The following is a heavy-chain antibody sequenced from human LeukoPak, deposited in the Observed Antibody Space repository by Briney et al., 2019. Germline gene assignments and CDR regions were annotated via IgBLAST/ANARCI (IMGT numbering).Heavy chain of an antibody. CDR1: GGSISSYY. CDR3: ARQGDYRYPFDS. CDR2: VYYSGST. D-gene: IGHD3-16*02. Sequence: SETLSLTCTVSGGSISSYYWSWIRQPPGKGLEWIGYVYYSGSTNYNPSLKGRVTISVDTSKSQFSLKLASVTAADTAVYYCARQGDYRYPFDSWGQGTLVTVSS. J-gene: IGHJ4*02. V-gene: IGHV4-59*08.